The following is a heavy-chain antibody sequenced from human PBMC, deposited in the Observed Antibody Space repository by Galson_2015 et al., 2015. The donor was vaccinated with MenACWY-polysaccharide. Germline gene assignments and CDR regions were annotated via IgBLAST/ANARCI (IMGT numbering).Heavy chain of an antibody. CDR3: ARAYCDRTTCYGMDV. CDR2: ILSDGSST. D-gene: IGHD2-2*01. V-gene: IGHV3-74*01. Sequence: SLRLSCAASGFTFSSSWMHWVRHAPGKGLVWVSRILSDGSSTSYADSVRGRVTISRDNAKNMLHLQMNSLRAEDTAVYYCARAYCDRTTCYGMDVWGQGTTVTVSS. J-gene: IGHJ6*02. CDR1: GFTFSSSW.